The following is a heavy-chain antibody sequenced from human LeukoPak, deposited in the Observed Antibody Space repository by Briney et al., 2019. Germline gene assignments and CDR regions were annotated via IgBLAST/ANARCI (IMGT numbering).Heavy chain of an antibody. D-gene: IGHD3-10*01. CDR3: AKDTYYYGSGTDY. CDR2: ISGSGGST. CDR1: GFTFSSYA. V-gene: IGHV3-23*01. Sequence: PGGSLRLSCAASGFTFSSYAMSWVRQAPGKGLEWVSAISGSGGSTYYADSVKGRFTNSRDNSKSTLYLQMNSLRAEDTAVYYCAKDTYYYGSGTDYWGQGTLVTVSS. J-gene: IGHJ4*02.